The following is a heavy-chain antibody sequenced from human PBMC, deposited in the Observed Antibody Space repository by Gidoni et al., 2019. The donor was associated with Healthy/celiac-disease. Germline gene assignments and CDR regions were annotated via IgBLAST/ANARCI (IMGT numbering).Heavy chain of an antibody. D-gene: IGHD2-21*02. CDR2: INPSGGST. CDR1: GYTFTSYY. J-gene: IGHJ4*02. V-gene: IGHV1-46*01. Sequence: QVQLVQSGAEVQKPGASVTVSCKASGYTFTSYYMHWVRQAPGQGLEWMGIINPSGGSTSYEQKVQGRVTMTRDTYTSTVYMEVSSLRSEDTAVYYCARGGQVTSYWGQGTLVTVSS. CDR3: ARGGQVTSY.